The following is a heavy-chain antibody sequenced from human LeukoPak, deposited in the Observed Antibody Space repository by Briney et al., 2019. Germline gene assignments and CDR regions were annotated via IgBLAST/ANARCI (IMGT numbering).Heavy chain of an antibody. CDR1: GFTFSGYW. CDR2: IYNDGSTT. V-gene: IGHV3-74*01. D-gene: IGHD3-10*01. CDR3: ARDYYGQCDY. J-gene: IGHJ4*02. Sequence: GGSLRLSCAASGFTFSGYWMHWVRQAPGKGLVWVSRIYNDGSTTAYADSVKGRFTISRDNAKNTPYLQMSSLRAEDTAVYYCARDYYGQCDYWGQGTLVTVSS.